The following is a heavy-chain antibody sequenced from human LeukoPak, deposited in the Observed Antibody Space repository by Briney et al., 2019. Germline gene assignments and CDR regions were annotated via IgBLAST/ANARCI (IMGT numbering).Heavy chain of an antibody. CDR1: DFSFRSHW. J-gene: IGHJ4*02. CDR2: IIGDGNSM. V-gene: IGHV3-74*01. Sequence: SGGSLRLSCATSDFSFRSHWMHWVRQAPGKGLVWVSRIIGDGNSMSYADSVKGRFTISRDNAKNTLYLQMNSLRVEDTAVYYCARGHVTGSDRHWDYWGQGVLVTVSS. CDR3: ARGHVTGSDRHWDY. D-gene: IGHD3-9*01.